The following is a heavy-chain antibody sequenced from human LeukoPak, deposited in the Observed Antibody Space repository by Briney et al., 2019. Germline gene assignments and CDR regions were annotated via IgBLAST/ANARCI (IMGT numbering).Heavy chain of an antibody. CDR1: GGSISSSSYY. D-gene: IGHD2-2*01. CDR3: ASYVVVPAALVY. V-gene: IGHV4-39*01. J-gene: IGHJ4*02. CDR2: IYYSGST. Sequence: SETLSLTCTVSGGSISSSSYYWGWIRQPPGKGLEWIGSIYYSGSTYYNPPLKSRVTISVDTSKNQFSLKLSSVTAADTAVYYCASYVVVPAALVYWGQGTLVTVSS.